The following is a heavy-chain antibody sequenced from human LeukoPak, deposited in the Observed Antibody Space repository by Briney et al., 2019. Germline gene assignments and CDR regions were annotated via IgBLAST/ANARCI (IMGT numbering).Heavy chain of an antibody. Sequence: PGRSLRLSCAASGITFRSYGMHWVRQAPGKGLEWVAVISYDGSHKYYADSVKGRFFISRDNSKNTLYLQMNSLRADDTAVYYCAKGARGDTVTSIVGLNWFDPWGQGTLVTVSS. CDR1: GITFRSYG. CDR2: ISYDGSHK. D-gene: IGHD4-17*01. J-gene: IGHJ5*02. V-gene: IGHV3-30*18. CDR3: AKGARGDTVTSIVGLNWFDP.